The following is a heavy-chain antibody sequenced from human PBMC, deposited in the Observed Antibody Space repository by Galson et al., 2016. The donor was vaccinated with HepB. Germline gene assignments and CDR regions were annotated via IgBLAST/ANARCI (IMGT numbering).Heavy chain of an antibody. Sequence: SLRLSCAASGFAFSSYGMHWVRQAPGKGLEWVAVISYHGSNKYYADSVKGRFTISRDNSKNTLYLQMNSLRADDTAVYYCAKGDYYYGMDVWGQGTTVTVSS. CDR1: GFAFSSYG. V-gene: IGHV3-30*18. CDR2: ISYHGSNK. J-gene: IGHJ6*02. CDR3: AKGDYYYGMDV.